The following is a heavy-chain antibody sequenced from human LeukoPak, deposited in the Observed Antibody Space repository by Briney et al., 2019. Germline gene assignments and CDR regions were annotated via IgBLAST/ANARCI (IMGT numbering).Heavy chain of an antibody. J-gene: IGHJ4*02. CDR3: VSFYETY. D-gene: IGHD2/OR15-2a*01. CDR2: INSDGSWT. V-gene: IGHV3-74*01. CDR1: GNYW. Sequence: GGSLRLSCAASGNYWIHWVRQAPGKGLVWVSHINSDGSWTSYADSVKGRFAISKDNAKNTVYLQMNSLRAEDTAVYYCVSFYETYWGRGTLVTVSS.